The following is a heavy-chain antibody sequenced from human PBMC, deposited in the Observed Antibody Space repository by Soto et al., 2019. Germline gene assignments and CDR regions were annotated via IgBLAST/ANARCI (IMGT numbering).Heavy chain of an antibody. Sequence: PGGSLRLSCTASGFTFGDYAMSWFRQAPGKGLEWVGFIRSKAYGGTTEYAASVKGRFTISRDDSKSIAYLQMNSLKTEDTAVYYCTRTTDYYDSSGYQTIWGQGTMVTVSS. CDR1: GFTFGDYA. J-gene: IGHJ4*02. V-gene: IGHV3-49*03. CDR2: IRSKAYGGTT. D-gene: IGHD3-22*01. CDR3: TRTTDYYDSSGYQTI.